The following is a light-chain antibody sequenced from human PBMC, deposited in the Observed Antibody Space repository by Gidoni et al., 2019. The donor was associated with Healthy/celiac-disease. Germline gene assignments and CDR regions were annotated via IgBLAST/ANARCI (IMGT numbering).Light chain of an antibody. V-gene: IGKV3-11*01. CDR3: QQRSNWSYT. CDR2: DAS. J-gene: IGKJ2*01. Sequence: PPTLSLSPGERATLSCRASQSVSSYLAWYQQKPGQAPRLLIYDASNRATGIPAKFSGSGSGTDFTLTISSLEPEDFAVYYCQQRSNWSYTFGQGTKLEIK. CDR1: QSVSSY.